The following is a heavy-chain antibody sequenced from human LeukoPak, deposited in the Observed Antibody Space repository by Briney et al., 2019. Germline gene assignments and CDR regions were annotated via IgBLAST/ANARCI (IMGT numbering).Heavy chain of an antibody. V-gene: IGHV4-39*07. D-gene: IGHD3-10*01. CDR1: GGPISSSSYY. CDR3: ARDDRRREYYFDY. CDR2: IYYSGST. J-gene: IGHJ4*02. Sequence: SETLTLPCTVFGGPISSSSYYGGWSRQPPGKGLEWIGSIYYSGSTYYHPSLKRRVTISVDTAKNQCSLKLSSVTAADTAVYYCARDDRRREYYFDYWGQGTLVTVSS.